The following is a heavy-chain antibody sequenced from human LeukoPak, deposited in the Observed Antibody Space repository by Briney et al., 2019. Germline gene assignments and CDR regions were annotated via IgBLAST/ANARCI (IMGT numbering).Heavy chain of an antibody. CDR2: MNPNSGNT. D-gene: IGHD6-19*01. Sequence: GASVKVSCKASGYTFTSYDINWVRPATGQGLEWMGWMNPNSGNTGYAQKFQGRVTMTRNTSISTAYMELSSLRSEDTAVYYCARGRLAVAGTYYYYGMDVWGQGTTVTVSS. V-gene: IGHV1-8*01. CDR3: ARGRLAVAGTYYYYGMDV. J-gene: IGHJ6*02. CDR1: GYTFTSYD.